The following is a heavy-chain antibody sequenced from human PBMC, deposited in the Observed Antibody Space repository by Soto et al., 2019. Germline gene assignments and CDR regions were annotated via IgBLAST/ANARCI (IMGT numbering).Heavy chain of an antibody. CDR2: ISSSGDSI. CDR3: ARDVVPHFDP. V-gene: IGHV3-11*01. D-gene: IGHD2-21*01. J-gene: IGHJ5*02. Sequence: QVQLVESGGDLVKPGGSLRLSCAASGFTFSDYYMSWLRQAPGKGLEWLSYISSSGDSIYYAGSVKGRFTISRDNAKNIRLLQMNSLRAEDTAVYYCARDVVPHFDPWGQGTLVTVST. CDR1: GFTFSDYY.